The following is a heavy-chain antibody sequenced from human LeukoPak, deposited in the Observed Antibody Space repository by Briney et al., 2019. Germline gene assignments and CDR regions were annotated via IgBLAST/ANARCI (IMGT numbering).Heavy chain of an antibody. D-gene: IGHD2-2*01. CDR2: INHSGST. CDR1: GGSFSGDY. J-gene: IGHJ6*02. Sequence: PSETLSLTCAVYGGSFSGDYWSWIRQPPGKGLEWIGEINHSGSTNYNPSLKSRVTISVDTSKNQFSLKLSSVTAADTAVYYCACPSAAATYYYGMDVWGQGTTVTVSS. V-gene: IGHV4-34*01. CDR3: ACPSAAATYYYGMDV.